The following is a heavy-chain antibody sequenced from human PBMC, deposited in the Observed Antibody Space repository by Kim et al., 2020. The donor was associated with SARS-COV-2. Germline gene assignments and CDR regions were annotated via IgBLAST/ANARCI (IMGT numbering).Heavy chain of an antibody. CDR3: AGSIYSRDAFDI. D-gene: IGHD6-13*01. V-gene: IGHV4-59*01. J-gene: IGHJ3*02. Sequence: NYTPSLKHRVTISVDTSMHLFSLQLSSVTAADTAVYYCAGSIYSRDAFDIWGQGTMVTVSS.